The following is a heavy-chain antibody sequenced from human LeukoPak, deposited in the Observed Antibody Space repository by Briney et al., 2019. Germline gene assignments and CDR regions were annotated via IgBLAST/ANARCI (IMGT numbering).Heavy chain of an antibody. CDR2: IYHSGST. CDR1: GYSISSGYY. V-gene: IGHV4-38-2*02. CDR3: ARAQKIGWFFDY. D-gene: IGHD6-19*01. Sequence: SETLSLTCTVSGYSISSGYYWGWIQQPPGKGLEWIGSIYHSGSTYYNPSLKSRVTISVDTSKNQFSLKLSSVTAADTAVYYCARAQKIGWFFDYWGQGTLVTVSS. J-gene: IGHJ4*02.